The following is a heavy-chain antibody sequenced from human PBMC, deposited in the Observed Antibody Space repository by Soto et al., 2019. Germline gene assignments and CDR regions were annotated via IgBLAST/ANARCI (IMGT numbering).Heavy chain of an antibody. Sequence: PGGSLRLSCAASGFTFSSYAMHWVRQAPGKGLEYVSAISSNGGSTYYASSVKGRFTISRDNSKNTLYLQMGSLRAEDMAVYYCARDMEGDIVVVPAAIGYWGQGTLVTVSS. J-gene: IGHJ4*02. V-gene: IGHV3-64*01. CDR2: ISSNGGST. CDR3: ARDMEGDIVVVPAAIGY. D-gene: IGHD2-2*01. CDR1: GFTFSSYA.